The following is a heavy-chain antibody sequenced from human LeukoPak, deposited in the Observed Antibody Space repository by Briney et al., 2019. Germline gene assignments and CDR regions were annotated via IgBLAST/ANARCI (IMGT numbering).Heavy chain of an antibody. D-gene: IGHD4-17*01. J-gene: IGHJ5*02. CDR3: ARVEGDYMYWFDP. V-gene: IGHV4-31*03. CDR2: TYYSGST. Sequence: NPSQTLSLTCTVSGGSISSGGYYWSWIRQHPGKGLEWIGYTYYSGSTYYNPSLKSRVTISVDTSKNQFSLKLSSVTAADTAVYYCARVEGDYMYWFDPWGQGTLVTVSS. CDR1: GGSISSGGYY.